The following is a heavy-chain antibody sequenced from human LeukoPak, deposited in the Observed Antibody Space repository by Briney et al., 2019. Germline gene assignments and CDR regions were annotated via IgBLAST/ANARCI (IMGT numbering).Heavy chain of an antibody. CDR2: ISGSGGST. Sequence: GGSLRLSCAASGFTVSSNYMSWVRQAPGKGLEWVSAISGSGGSTYYADSVKGRFTISRDNSKNTLYLQMNSLRAEDTAVYYCAKVVGATSGWFDPWGQGTLVTVSS. CDR1: GFTVSSNY. D-gene: IGHD1-26*01. V-gene: IGHV3-23*01. CDR3: AKVVGATSGWFDP. J-gene: IGHJ5*02.